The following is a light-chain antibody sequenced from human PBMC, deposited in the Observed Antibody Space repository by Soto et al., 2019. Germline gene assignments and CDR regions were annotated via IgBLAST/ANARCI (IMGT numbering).Light chain of an antibody. Sequence: QSALTQPASVSGSPGQSSTISCTGTSTDVGGYNYVSWYQQNPGRAPKLMIYEVSNRPSGVYNRFSGSKSGNTASLTISGLQADDVSDYYCSSYTSSSSLVFGTGTKLTVL. J-gene: IGLJ1*01. V-gene: IGLV2-14*01. CDR1: STDVGGYNY. CDR3: SSYTSSSSLV. CDR2: EVS.